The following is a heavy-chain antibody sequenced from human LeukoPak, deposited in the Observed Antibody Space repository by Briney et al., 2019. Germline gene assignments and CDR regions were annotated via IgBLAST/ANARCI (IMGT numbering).Heavy chain of an antibody. CDR3: AQGGSEIYYYYHGMDV. J-gene: IGHJ6*02. D-gene: IGHD3-10*01. V-gene: IGHV3-30*18. CDR2: ILYDGSDK. Sequence: GRSLRLSCAASGSTFNRFAMHWVRQAPGKGLEWVAVILYDGSDKYYADSVKGRFTISRDNSKNTLYLQMNSLRVEDTAVFYCAQGGSEIYYYYHGMDVWGQGTTVTVSS. CDR1: GSTFNRFA.